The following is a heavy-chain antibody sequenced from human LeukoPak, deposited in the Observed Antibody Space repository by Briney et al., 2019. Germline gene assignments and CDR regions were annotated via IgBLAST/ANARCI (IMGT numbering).Heavy chain of an antibody. CDR2: IYTSGST. CDR1: GGSISSGSYY. CDR3: ARFTIVATIGFDY. D-gene: IGHD5-12*01. Sequence: SETLSLTCTVSGGSISSGSYYWSWIRQPAGTGLEWIGRIYTSGSTNYNPSLKSRVTISVDTSKNQFSLKLSSVTAADTAVYYCARFTIVATIGFDYWGQGTLVTVSS. V-gene: IGHV4-61*02. J-gene: IGHJ4*02.